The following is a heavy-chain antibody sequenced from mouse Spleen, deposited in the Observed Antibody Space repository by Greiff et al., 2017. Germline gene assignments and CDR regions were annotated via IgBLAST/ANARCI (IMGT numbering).Heavy chain of an antibody. CDR1: GYTFTDYE. V-gene: IGHV1-15*01. J-gene: IGHJ3*01. CDR2: IDPETGGT. CDR3: TRPFAY. Sequence: VKLVESGAELVRPGASVTLSCKASGYTFTDYEMHWVKQTPVHGLEWIGAIDPETGGTAYNQKFKGKAILTADKSSSTAYMELRSLTSEDSAFYYCTRPFAYWGQGTLVTVSA.